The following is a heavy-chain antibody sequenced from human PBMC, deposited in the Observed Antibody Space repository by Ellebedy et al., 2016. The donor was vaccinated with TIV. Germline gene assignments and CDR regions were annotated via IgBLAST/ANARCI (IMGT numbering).Heavy chain of an antibody. CDR3: ARDPVGVGPAFDI. D-gene: IGHD4-23*01. CDR2: ISDDGNTK. CDR1: GFTFSTYA. Sequence: PGGSLRLSCAASGFTFSTYAMHWVRQAPGKGLEWVAVISDDGNTKYYADSVKGRFTISRDNSKNTLYLQMNSLRAEDTAVYYCARDPVGVGPAFDIWGQGTMVTVSS. J-gene: IGHJ3*02. V-gene: IGHV3-30-3*01.